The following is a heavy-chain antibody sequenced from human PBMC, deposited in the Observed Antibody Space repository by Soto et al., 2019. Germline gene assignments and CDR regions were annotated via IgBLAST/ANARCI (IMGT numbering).Heavy chain of an antibody. V-gene: IGHV3-48*02. J-gene: IGHJ4*02. CDR3: ARDLSH. CDR2: INGASTTT. CDR1: GFPFSSYA. Sequence: DVQLVGSGGGLVQPGGSLRLSCVASGFPFSSYAMHWVRQAPGKGLEWISYINGASTTTFYADSVKGRFTVSRDNAKNSVCLQMSSLRHEDTAFYYCARDLSHWGQGMLVTVSS.